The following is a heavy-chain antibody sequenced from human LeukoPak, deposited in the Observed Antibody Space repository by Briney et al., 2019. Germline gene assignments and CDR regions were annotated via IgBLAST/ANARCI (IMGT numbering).Heavy chain of an antibody. J-gene: IGHJ4*02. CDR1: GFTFRTYW. Sequence: GSLRLSCDASGFTFRTYWMTWVRQAPGKGLEWVANIKQDGREQNYADSVKGRFTISRDNAKNSLHLQMNSLRAEDTAVYYCARDAGNSGYDLFDYWGQGTLVTVSS. CDR2: IKQDGREQ. V-gene: IGHV3-7*05. CDR3: ARDAGNSGYDLFDY. D-gene: IGHD5-12*01.